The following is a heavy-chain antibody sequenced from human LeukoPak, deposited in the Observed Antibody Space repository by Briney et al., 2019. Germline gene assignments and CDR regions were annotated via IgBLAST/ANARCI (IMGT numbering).Heavy chain of an antibody. J-gene: IGHJ4*02. CDR2: ISGSGGST. CDR1: GFILYHYA. V-gene: IGHV3-23*01. CDR3: AKWKYSGSPLLDY. D-gene: IGHD1-26*01. Sequence: GGSLRLSCATSGFILYHYAMSWVRQAPGKGLEWVSAISGSGGSTYYADSVKGRFTISRDNSKNTLYLQMNSLRAEDTAVYYCAKWKYSGSPLLDYWGQGTLVTVSS.